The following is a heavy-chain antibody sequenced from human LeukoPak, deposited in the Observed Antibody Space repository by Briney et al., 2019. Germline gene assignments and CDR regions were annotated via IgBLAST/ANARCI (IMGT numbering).Heavy chain of an antibody. Sequence: PGGSLRLSCAASGFTFSSYAMHWVRQAPGKGLEWVAVISYDGSNKYYADSVKGRFTISRDNSKNTLILQMNSLRADDTAVYYCAKARFPRYNDTLDYWGQGTLVTVSS. J-gene: IGHJ4*02. CDR3: AKARFPRYNDTLDY. D-gene: IGHD3-16*01. V-gene: IGHV3-30-3*01. CDR1: GFTFSSYA. CDR2: ISYDGSNK.